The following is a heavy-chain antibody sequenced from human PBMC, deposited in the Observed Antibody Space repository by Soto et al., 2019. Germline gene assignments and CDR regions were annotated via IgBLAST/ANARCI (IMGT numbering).Heavy chain of an antibody. D-gene: IGHD2-2*02. J-gene: IGHJ4*02. CDR2: IIHIFGTA. CDR3: AGACYTMGY. V-gene: IGHV1-69*06. CDR1: GGTFSSYA. Sequence: QVQLVQSGAEVKKPGSSVKVYCTASGGTFSSYAISWVRQAPGQGLEWMGGIIHIFGTANYAQKFQGRVTITADKPTSTAYMELSSLRSEDTAVYYCAGACYTMGYWGQGTLVTVSS.